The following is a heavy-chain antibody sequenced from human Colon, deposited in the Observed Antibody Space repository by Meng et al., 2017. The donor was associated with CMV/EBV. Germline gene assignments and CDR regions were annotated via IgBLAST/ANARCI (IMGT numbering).Heavy chain of an antibody. CDR3: ASRIAVAGTDY. D-gene: IGHD6-19*01. CDR2: VYYSGSA. CDR1: GDSIRSHY. V-gene: IGHV4-59*11. Sequence: SETLSLTCTVSGDSIRSHYWSWIRQPPGKGLEWMGYVYYSGSATYSPSLRSRVSISVDTSKNQFSLNLRSVTAADTAMYFCASRIAVAGTDYWGQGTLVTVSS. J-gene: IGHJ4*02.